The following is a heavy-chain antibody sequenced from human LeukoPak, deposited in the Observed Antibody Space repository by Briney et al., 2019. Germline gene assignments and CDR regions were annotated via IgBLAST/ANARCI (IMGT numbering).Heavy chain of an antibody. D-gene: IGHD5-18*01. CDR3: AKDTAMAPYYYYGMDV. CDR1: GFTFDDYA. V-gene: IGHV3-9*01. Sequence: GGSLRLSCAASGFTFDDYAMHWVRQAPGKGLEWVSGISWNSGSIGYADPVKGRFTISRDNAKNSLYLQMNSLRAEDTALYYCAKDTAMAPYYYYGMDVWGQGTTVTVSS. CDR2: ISWNSGSI. J-gene: IGHJ6*02.